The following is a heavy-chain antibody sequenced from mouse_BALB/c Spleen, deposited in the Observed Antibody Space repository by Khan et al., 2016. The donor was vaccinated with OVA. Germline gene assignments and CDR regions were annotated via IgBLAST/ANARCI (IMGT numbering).Heavy chain of an antibody. Sequence: QIQLVQSGPELKKPGETVKISCTASGYTFKNHGMNWVKQAPGKGLKWMGWINTYTGEPTYVADFKGRFAFSLETSASTAYLQIKNLKNEDTATYFCARPPFFSYVMDYWGQGTSVTVSS. CDR3: ARPPFFSYVMDY. J-gene: IGHJ4*01. CDR1: GYTFKNHG. CDR2: INTYTGEP. V-gene: IGHV9-3-1*01.